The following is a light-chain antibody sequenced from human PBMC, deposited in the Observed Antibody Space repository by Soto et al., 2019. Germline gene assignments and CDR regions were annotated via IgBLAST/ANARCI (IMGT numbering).Light chain of an antibody. CDR2: GAS. J-gene: IGKJ1*01. V-gene: IGKV3-20*01. CDR1: QSVTDNY. CDR3: QQYSRAPLT. Sequence: EIVLTQSPATLSLSPGERATLSCRASQSVTDNYLAWYQQKPGQAPRLVISGASSRTSGIPDRFSASGSGTDFTLTISRLEPEDFAVYYSQQYSRAPLTFGQGTKVEIK.